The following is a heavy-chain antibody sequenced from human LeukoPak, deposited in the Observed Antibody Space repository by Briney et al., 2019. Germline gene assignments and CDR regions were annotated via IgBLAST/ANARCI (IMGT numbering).Heavy chain of an antibody. Sequence: SETLSLTCTVSGGSISNYYWNWIRQPPGRGLEWIGYIYYSGSTSYNPSLKSRVTISVDTSKSHFSLKLSSVTAADTAIYYCARGIIGVAITGAFDIWGQGTMVTVSS. CDR1: GGSISNYY. D-gene: IGHD3-3*02. J-gene: IGHJ3*02. CDR3: ARGIIGVAITGAFDI. V-gene: IGHV4-59*01. CDR2: IYYSGST.